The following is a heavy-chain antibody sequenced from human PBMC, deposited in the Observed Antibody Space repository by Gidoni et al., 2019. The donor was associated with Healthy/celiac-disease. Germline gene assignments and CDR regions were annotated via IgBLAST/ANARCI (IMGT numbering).Heavy chain of an antibody. D-gene: IGHD2-8*02. J-gene: IGHJ4*02. CDR3: AKDWGTVLVVDYFDH. Sequence: EVQLLESGGGLVQPGGSLRLSCAASGFTFGSYAMSWVRQAPGKGLEWVSGISDSGGSTNYADSVKGRFTISRDNSKNTLYLQMNSLRVDDTAVYYCAKDWGTVLVVDYFDHWGQGTLVTVSS. CDR1: GFTFGSYA. V-gene: IGHV3-23*01. CDR2: ISDSGGST.